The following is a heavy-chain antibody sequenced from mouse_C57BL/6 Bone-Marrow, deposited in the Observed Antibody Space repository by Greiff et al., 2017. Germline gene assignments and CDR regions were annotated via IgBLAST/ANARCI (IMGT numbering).Heavy chain of an antibody. CDR3: ARRNPYGSSPYYFDY. CDR2: INPNNGGT. CDR1: GYTFTDYY. J-gene: IGHJ2*01. D-gene: IGHD1-1*01. Sequence: VQLQQSGPELVKPGASVKISCKASGYTFTDYYMNWVKQSHGKSLEWIGDINPNNGGTSYNQKFKGKATLTVDKSSSTAYMELRSLTSEDSAVYYCARRNPYGSSPYYFDYWGQGTTLTVSS. V-gene: IGHV1-26*01.